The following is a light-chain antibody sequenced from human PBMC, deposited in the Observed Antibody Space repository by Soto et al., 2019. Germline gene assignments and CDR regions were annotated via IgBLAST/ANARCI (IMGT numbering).Light chain of an antibody. J-gene: IGLJ3*02. CDR1: SGHSSYA. V-gene: IGLV4-69*01. CDR2: GNSDGSH. Sequence: VLTQSPSASASRGASVKVTCTLSSGHSSYAIAWHQQQPEEGPRYLMKGNSDGSHTKGDGIPDRFSGSSSGAERYHIIASLQSEDEAEDFCQTWGTGIRVVGGGTKLTVL. CDR3: QTWGTGIRV.